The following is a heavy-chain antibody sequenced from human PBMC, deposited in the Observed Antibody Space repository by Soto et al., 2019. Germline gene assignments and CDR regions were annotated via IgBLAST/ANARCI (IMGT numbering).Heavy chain of an antibody. V-gene: IGHV4-39*07. CDR2: IYYSGST. Sequence: SETLSLTCTVSGGSISSSSYYWGWIRQPPGKGLEWIGSIYYSGSTYYNPSLKSRVTISVDTSKNQFSLKLSSVTAADTAVYYCARGRSYYHYFDYWGQGTLVTVSS. J-gene: IGHJ4*02. CDR1: GGSISSSSYY. D-gene: IGHD3-10*01. CDR3: ARGRSYYHYFDY.